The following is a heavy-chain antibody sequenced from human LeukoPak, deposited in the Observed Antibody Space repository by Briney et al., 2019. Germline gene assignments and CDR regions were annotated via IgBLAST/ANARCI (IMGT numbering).Heavy chain of an antibody. CDR1: GFTFSSYA. J-gene: IGHJ6*02. CDR2: ISYDGSNK. V-gene: IGHV3-30-3*01. CDR3: ARARCSSTSCYQLYYYYYGMGV. Sequence: GRSLRLSCAASGFTFSSYAMHWVRQAPGKGLEWVAVISYDGSNKYYADSVKGRFTISRDNSKNTLYLQMNSLRVEDTAVYYCARARCSSTSCYQLYYYYYGMGVWGQGTTVTVSS. D-gene: IGHD2-2*01.